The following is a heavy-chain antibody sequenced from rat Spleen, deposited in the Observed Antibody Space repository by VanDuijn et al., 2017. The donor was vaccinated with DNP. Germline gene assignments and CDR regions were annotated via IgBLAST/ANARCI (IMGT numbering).Heavy chain of an antibody. D-gene: IGHD1-11*01. CDR2: INPDGATT. J-gene: IGHJ4*01. CDR1: GFTFRGYW. Sequence: EVQLVETGGGSVQPGRSLKLSCVASGFTFRGYWMFWIRQAPGKGLEWVASINPDGATTHYSDSVRGRFTISRDNAENTVYLQMNSLRSEDTATYYCARHYGGYSMDAWGQGTSVTVSS. V-gene: IGHV5-58*01. CDR3: ARHYGGYSMDA.